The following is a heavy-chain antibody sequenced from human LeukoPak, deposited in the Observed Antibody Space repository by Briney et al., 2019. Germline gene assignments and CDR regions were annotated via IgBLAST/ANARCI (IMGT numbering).Heavy chain of an antibody. D-gene: IGHD3-16*02. Sequence: ASVKVSCKASGGTFSSYAISWVRQAPGQGLEWMGGIIPIFGTANYAQKFQGRVTITADKSTSTAYMELSSLRSEDTAVYYCARGVLTYDYVWGSYRSEYYFDYWGQGTLVTVSS. CDR1: GGTFSSYA. CDR2: IIPIFGTA. CDR3: ARGVLTYDYVWGSYRSEYYFDY. V-gene: IGHV1-69*06. J-gene: IGHJ4*02.